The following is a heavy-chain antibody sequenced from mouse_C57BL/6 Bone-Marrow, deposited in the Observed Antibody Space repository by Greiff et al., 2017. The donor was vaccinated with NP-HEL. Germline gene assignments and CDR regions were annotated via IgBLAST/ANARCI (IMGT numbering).Heavy chain of an antibody. CDR1: GYTFTSYW. V-gene: IGHV1-61*01. J-gene: IGHJ2*01. Sequence: VQLQQPGAELVRPGSSVKLSCKASGYTFTSYWMDWVKQRPGQGLEWIGNIYPSDSETHYNQKFKDKATLTVDKSSSTAYMQLSSLTSEDSAVYYCARERDLLWYPYYFDYWGQGTTLTVSS. CDR3: ARERDLLWYPYYFDY. CDR2: IYPSDSET. D-gene: IGHD2-1*01.